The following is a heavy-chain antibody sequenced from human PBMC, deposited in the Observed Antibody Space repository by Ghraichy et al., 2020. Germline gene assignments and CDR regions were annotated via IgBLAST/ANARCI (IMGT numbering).Heavy chain of an antibody. CDR1: GFTFSNAW. CDR2: IKSKTDGGTT. J-gene: IGHJ3*02. Sequence: GGSLRLSCAASGFTFSNAWMSWVRQAPGKGLEWVGRIKSKTDGGTTDYAAPVKGRFTISRDDSKNTLYLQMNSLKTEDTAVYYCTTYRAGTGAFDIWGQGTMVTVSS. D-gene: IGHD6-19*01. V-gene: IGHV3-15*01. CDR3: TTYRAGTGAFDI.